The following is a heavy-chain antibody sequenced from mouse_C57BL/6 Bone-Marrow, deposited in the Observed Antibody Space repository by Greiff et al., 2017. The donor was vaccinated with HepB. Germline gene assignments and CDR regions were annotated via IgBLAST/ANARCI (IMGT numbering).Heavy chain of an antibody. J-gene: IGHJ2*01. Sequence: QVQLQQSGAELVKPGASVKMSCKASGYTFTSYWITWVKQRPGQGLEWIGDIYPGSGSTNYNEKFKSKATLTVDTSSSTAYMQLSSLASEDSAVYYCTRYLLTGTGGDYFDYWGQGTTLTVSS. D-gene: IGHD4-1*01. CDR3: TRYLLTGTGGDYFDY. CDR2: IYPGSGST. V-gene: IGHV1-55*01. CDR1: GYTFTSYW.